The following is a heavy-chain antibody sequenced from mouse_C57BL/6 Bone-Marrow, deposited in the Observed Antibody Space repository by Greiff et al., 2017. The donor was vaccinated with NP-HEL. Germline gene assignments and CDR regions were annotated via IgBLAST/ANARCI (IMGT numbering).Heavy chain of an antibody. D-gene: IGHD1-1*01. J-gene: IGHJ2*01. CDR2: ISDGGSYT. CDR1: GFTFSSYA. V-gene: IGHV5-4*01. CDR3: ARVYGSSYGVDY. Sequence: EVHLVESGGGLVKPGGSLKLSCAASGFTFSSYAMSWVRQTPEKRLEWVATISDGGSYTSYPANVKGRFTISRDNAKNNLYLQLSHLKSEDTAMYYCARVYGSSYGVDYWGQGTTLTVSS.